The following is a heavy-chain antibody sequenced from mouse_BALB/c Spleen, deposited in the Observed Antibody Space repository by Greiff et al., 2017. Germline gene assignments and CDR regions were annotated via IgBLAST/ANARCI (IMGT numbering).Heavy chain of an antibody. V-gene: IGHV2-9*02. CDR3: AREDDAWFAY. D-gene: IGHD2-3*01. Sequence: QVQLQQSGPGLVAPSQSLSITCTVSGFSLTSYGVHWVRQPPGKGLEWLGVIWAGGSTNYNSALMSRLSISKDNSKSQVFLKTNSLQTDDTAMYYCAREDDAWFAYWGQGTLVTVSA. CDR1: GFSLTSYG. CDR2: IWAGGST. J-gene: IGHJ3*01.